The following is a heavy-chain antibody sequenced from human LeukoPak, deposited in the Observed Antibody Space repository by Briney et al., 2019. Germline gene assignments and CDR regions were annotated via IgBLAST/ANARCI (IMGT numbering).Heavy chain of an antibody. CDR1: GFTVSSNY. Sequence: PGGSLRLSCAAPGFTVSSNYMSWVRQAPGKGLEWVSVIYSGGSTYYADSVKGRFTISRDNSKNTLYLQMNSLRAEDTAVYYCASIAAAGTLYYYYYYMDVWGKGTTVTVSS. CDR2: IYSGGST. CDR3: ASIAAAGTLYYYYYYMDV. D-gene: IGHD6-13*01. J-gene: IGHJ6*03. V-gene: IGHV3-53*01.